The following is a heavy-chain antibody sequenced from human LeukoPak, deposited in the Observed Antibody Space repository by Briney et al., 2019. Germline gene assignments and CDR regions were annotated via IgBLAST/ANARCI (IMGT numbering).Heavy chain of an antibody. CDR1: GFTFSSYA. J-gene: IGHJ4*02. V-gene: IGHV3-30-3*01. CDR3: ARESGAAAIDY. D-gene: IGHD6-13*01. Sequence: PGGSLRLSCAASGFTFSSYAMHWVRQAPGKGLEWVAVISYDGSNKYYADSVKGRFTISRDNSKNTLYLQMNSLRAEDTAVYYCARESGAAAIDYWGQGTLVTVSS. CDR2: ISYDGSNK.